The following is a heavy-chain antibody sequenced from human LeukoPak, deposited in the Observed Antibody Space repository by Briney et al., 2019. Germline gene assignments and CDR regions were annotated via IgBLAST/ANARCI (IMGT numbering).Heavy chain of an antibody. J-gene: IGHJ5*02. CDR1: GGSFSGYY. CDR2: INHSGST. CDR3: ARRLYSSFDP. D-gene: IGHD6-13*01. V-gene: IGHV4-34*01. Sequence: PSETLSLTCAVYGGSFSGYYWSWIRQPPGKGLEWIGEINHSGSTNYNPSLKSRVTISVDTSKNQFSLKLSSVTAADTAVYYCARRLYSSFDPWGQGTLVTVSS.